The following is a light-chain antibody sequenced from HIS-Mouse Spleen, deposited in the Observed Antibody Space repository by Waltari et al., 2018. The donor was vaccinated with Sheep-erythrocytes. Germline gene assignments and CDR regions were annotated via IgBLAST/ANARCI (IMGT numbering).Light chain of an antibody. J-gene: IGKJ2*01. CDR2: DAS. CDR1: QSVSIY. Sequence: EIVLTQSPATLSLSPGERATLSCRASQSVSIYLAWYQQKPGQDPRLLIYDASNRATGIPARFSGSGSGTDFTITISSLEPEDFAVYYCQQRSNWYTFGQGTKLEIK. CDR3: QQRSNWYT. V-gene: IGKV3-11*01.